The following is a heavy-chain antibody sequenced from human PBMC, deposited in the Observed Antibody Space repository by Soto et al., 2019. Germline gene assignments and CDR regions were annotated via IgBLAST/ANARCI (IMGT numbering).Heavy chain of an antibody. CDR2: IYWDDDK. CDR1: GFSLRSSGAG. D-gene: IGHD2-15*01. J-gene: IGHJ3*02. V-gene: IGHV2-5*02. CDR3: AQATQAGSFALDI. Sequence: QITLKESGPTLVKSTQPLTLTCTFSGFSLRSSGAGVGWIRQPPGKALEWLALIYWDDDKRYSPSLKSRFTITKDTSKNQVVLTMTIMDPVDTAAYYCAQATQAGSFALDIWGQGAMVTVSS.